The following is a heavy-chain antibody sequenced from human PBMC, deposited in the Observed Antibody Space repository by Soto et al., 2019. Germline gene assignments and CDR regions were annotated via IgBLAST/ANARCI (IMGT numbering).Heavy chain of an antibody. D-gene: IGHD2-15*01. V-gene: IGHV1-69*06. CDR1: GGTFSSYA. CDR3: ARKAFCSGGSCYPPVGFYYYYGMDV. J-gene: IGHJ6*02. CDR2: IIPIFGTA. Sequence: QVQLVQSGAEVKKPGSSVKVSCKASGGTFSSYAISWVRQAPGQGLEWMGGIIPIFGTANYAQKFQGRVTITADKSTSTADMELSSLRSEDTAVYYCARKAFCSGGSCYPPVGFYYYYGMDVWGQGTTVTVSS.